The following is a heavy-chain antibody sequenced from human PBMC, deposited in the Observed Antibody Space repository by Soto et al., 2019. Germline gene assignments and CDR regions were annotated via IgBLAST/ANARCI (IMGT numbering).Heavy chain of an antibody. Sequence: KPSETLSLTCAVSGYSISSGYYWGWIRQPPGKGLEWIGSIYHSGSTYYNPSLKSRVTISVDTSKNQFSLKLSSVTAADTAVYYCARAPEGAAFDYWGQGTLVTVSS. CDR2: IYHSGST. V-gene: IGHV4-38-2*01. D-gene: IGHD1-26*01. J-gene: IGHJ4*02. CDR3: ARAPEGAAFDY. CDR1: GYSISSGYY.